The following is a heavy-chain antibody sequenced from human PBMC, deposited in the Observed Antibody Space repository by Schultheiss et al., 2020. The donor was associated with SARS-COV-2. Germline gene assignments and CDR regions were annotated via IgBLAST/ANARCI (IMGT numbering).Heavy chain of an antibody. Sequence: GESLKISCAASGFTFSSYAMSWVRQAPGKGLEWVSAISGSGGSTYYADSVEGRFTISRDNSKNTLYLQMNSLRAEDTAVYYCASSPTDYGSGGIKPEDYYYGMDVWGQGTTVTVSS. CDR1: GFTFSSYA. J-gene: IGHJ6*02. CDR3: ASSPTDYGSGGIKPEDYYYGMDV. D-gene: IGHD3-10*01. V-gene: IGHV3-23*01. CDR2: ISGSGGST.